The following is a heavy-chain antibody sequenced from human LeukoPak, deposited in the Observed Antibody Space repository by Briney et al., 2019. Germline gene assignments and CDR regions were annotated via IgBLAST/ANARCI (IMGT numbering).Heavy chain of an antibody. CDR3: ARAPGCRSGKCFSLDY. D-gene: IGHD2-15*01. CDR2: SLYGGSP. CDR1: SASVTNYY. V-gene: IGHV4-59*02. J-gene: IGHJ4*02. Sequence: KSSETLSLTCTVSSASVTNYYWNWIRQPPGKGLEWIGYSLYGGSPMYNSSLKSRVTISIDTSKNQFSLKLSSVIAADTAVYYCARAPGCRSGKCFSLDYWGQGVLVTVSS.